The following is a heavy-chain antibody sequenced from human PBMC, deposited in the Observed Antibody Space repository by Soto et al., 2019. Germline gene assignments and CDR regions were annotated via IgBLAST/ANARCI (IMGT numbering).Heavy chain of an antibody. Sequence: ASVKVSCKASGYTFTSYAMHWVRQAPGQRLEWMGWINAGNGNTKYSQKFQGRVTITRDTSASTAYMELSSLRSEDTAVYYCAATPGYSSSWRLNYYSCGTDFWCQGLMVTV. CDR1: GYTFTSYA. D-gene: IGHD6-13*01. V-gene: IGHV1-3*01. CDR3: AATPGYSSSWRLNYYSCGTDF. CDR2: INAGNGNT. J-gene: IGHJ6*02.